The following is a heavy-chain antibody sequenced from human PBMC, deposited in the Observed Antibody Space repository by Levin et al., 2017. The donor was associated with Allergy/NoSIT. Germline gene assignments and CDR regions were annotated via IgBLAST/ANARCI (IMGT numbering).Heavy chain of an antibody. D-gene: IGHD1-1*01. CDR2: IYYSGTT. J-gene: IGHJ4*01. V-gene: IGHV4-39*01. Sequence: NPSETLSLTCTVSGGSISSGSYYWGWIRQPPGTGLEWIGSIYYSGTTYYNPSLKSRVTISVDTSKNQFSLKLNSVTAADTAVYYCARHFTQQLARVPFDYWGQGTLVIVSS. CDR3: ARHFTQQLARVPFDY. CDR1: GGSISSGSYY.